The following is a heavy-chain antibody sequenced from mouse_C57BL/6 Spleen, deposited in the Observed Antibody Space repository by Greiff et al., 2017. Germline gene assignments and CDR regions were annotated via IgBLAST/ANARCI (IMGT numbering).Heavy chain of an antibody. J-gene: IGHJ2*01. CDR3: ARHPYYFDD. CDR1: GFTFSSYG. V-gene: IGHV5-6*01. Sequence: EVQLVESGGDLVKPGGSLKLSCAASGFTFSSYGMSWVRQTPDKRLEWVATISSGGSYTYYPDSVKGRFTISRDNAKNTLYLQMSRLKSEDTAMYYCARHPYYFDDWGQGTTLTVSS. CDR2: ISSGGSYT.